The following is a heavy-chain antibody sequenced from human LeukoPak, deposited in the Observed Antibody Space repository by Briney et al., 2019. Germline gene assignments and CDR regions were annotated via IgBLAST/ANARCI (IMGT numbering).Heavy chain of an antibody. CDR1: GFTFSDYY. D-gene: IGHD2-21*01. Sequence: PGGSLRLSCAASGFTFSDYYMNWIRQAPGKGLEWVSYISNDGSSMYYADSVKGRFTISRDNARNSLYLQINSLRAEDTAVYYCARKQASVPGDYWGQGTLVTVSS. J-gene: IGHJ4*02. CDR2: ISNDGSSM. V-gene: IGHV3-11*01. CDR3: ARKQASVPGDY.